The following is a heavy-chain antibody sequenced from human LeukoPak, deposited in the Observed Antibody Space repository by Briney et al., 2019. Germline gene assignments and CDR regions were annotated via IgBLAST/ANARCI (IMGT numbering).Heavy chain of an antibody. CDR1: GYTFTGYY. D-gene: IGHD3-3*01. CDR3: ARRGTSGLEWLHRSVPELDY. V-gene: IGHV1-2*02. CDR2: INPNSGGT. J-gene: IGHJ4*02. Sequence: ASVKVSCKASGYTFTGYYMHWVRQAPGQGLEWMGWINPNSGGTNYAQKFQGRVTMTRDTSISTAYMELSRLRSDDTAVYYCARRGTSGLEWLHRSVPELDYWGQGTLVTVSS.